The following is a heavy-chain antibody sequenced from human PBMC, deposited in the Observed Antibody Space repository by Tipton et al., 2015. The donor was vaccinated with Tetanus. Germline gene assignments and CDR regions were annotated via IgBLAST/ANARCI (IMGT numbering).Heavy chain of an antibody. CDR1: GFTFSTSW. D-gene: IGHD1-14*01. Sequence: SLRLSCVASGFTFSTSWMHWVRQVPGKGLEWVSRIKSDGITTSYLDSVKGRFTISRDNAKSALYLQMNSLRAEDTAVYYCATGGTFDYWGQGTLVAVSS. CDR2: IKSDGITT. J-gene: IGHJ4*02. CDR3: ATGGTFDY. V-gene: IGHV3-74*01.